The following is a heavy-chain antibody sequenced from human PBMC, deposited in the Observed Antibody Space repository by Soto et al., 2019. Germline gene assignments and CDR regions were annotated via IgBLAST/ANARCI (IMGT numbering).Heavy chain of an antibody. Sequence: SETLSLTCTVSGGSISSGGYYWSWIRQHPGKGLEWIGYIYYSGSTYYNPSLKSRVTISVDTSKNQFSLKLSSVTAADTAVYYCARVGWELPNYFDYWGQGTLVTVSS. J-gene: IGHJ4*02. V-gene: IGHV4-31*03. CDR1: GGSISSGGYY. D-gene: IGHD1-26*01. CDR2: IYYSGST. CDR3: ARVGWELPNYFDY.